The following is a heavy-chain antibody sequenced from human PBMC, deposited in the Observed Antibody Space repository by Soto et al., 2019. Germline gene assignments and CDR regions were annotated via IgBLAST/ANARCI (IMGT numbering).Heavy chain of an antibody. V-gene: IGHV4-59*01. CDR1: GGSISSYY. D-gene: IGHD3-22*01. CDR2: IYYSGST. CDR3: GGMTRYGGSRGYYAGPENFDY. J-gene: IGHJ4*02. Sequence: PSETLSLTCTVSGGSISSYYWSWIRQPPGKGLEWIGYIYYSGSTNYNPSLKSRVTISVDTSKNQFSLKLSSVTAADTAVYYCGGMTRYGGSRGYYAGPENFDYWGQGTLVTVSS.